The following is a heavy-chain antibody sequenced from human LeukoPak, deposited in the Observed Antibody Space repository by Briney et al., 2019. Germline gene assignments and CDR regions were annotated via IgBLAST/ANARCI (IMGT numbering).Heavy chain of an antibody. CDR3: ARSSWRGWYSDY. J-gene: IGHJ4*02. V-gene: IGHV1-2*02. D-gene: IGHD6-19*01. CDR2: INPNSGGT. Sequence: GASVKVSCKASGYTFTSYGISWVRQAPGQGLEWMGWINPNSGGTNYAQKFQGRVTMTRDTSISTAYMELSRLRSDDTAVYYCARSSWRGWYSDYWGQGTLVTVSS. CDR1: GYTFTSYG.